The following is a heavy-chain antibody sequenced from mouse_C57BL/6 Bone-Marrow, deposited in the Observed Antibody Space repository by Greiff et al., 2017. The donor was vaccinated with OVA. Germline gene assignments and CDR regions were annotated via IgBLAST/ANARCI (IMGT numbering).Heavy chain of an antibody. Sequence: VQLQQSGPELVKPGASVKISCKASGYAFSSSWMNWVKQRPGKGLEWIGRIYPGDGDTNYNGKFKGKATLTADKSSSTAYMQLSSLTSEDSAVYFCARRGETGTIDYWGQGTTLTVSS. CDR2: IYPGDGDT. CDR1: GYAFSSSW. J-gene: IGHJ2*01. CDR3: ARRGETGTIDY. V-gene: IGHV1-82*01. D-gene: IGHD4-1*01.